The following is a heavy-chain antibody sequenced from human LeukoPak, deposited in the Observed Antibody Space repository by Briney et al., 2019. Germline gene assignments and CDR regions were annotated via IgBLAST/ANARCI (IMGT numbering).Heavy chain of an antibody. CDR1: GFTFSTYT. V-gene: IGHV3-23*01. Sequence: GGSLRLSCAASGFTFSTYTMNWVRQAPGKGLERVSAISGSGGSTYYADSVKGRFTISRDNSKNTLYLQMNSLRAEDTAVYYCAKDLGTVTGYWGQGTLVTVSS. CDR2: ISGSGGST. J-gene: IGHJ4*02. D-gene: IGHD4-17*01. CDR3: AKDLGTVTGY.